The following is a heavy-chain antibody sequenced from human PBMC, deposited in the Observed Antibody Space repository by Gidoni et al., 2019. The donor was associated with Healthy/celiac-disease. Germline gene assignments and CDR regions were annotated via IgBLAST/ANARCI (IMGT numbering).Heavy chain of an antibody. D-gene: IGHD3-10*01. CDR2: LYYSGST. CDR3: ARDSRVTMVRGARGRGYYYGMDV. V-gene: IGHV4-31*03. CDR1: GSSISKGCFY. J-gene: IGHJ6*02. Sequence: QVQPQESGPGLVKPSQTLSLTCTFTGSSISKGCFYWTWVRQHQGKGLEWIGYLYYSGSTYYNPSLKSRVTITVDTSKNQFSLKLGSVTAADTAVYYCARDSRVTMVRGARGRGYYYGMDVWGQGTTVTVSS.